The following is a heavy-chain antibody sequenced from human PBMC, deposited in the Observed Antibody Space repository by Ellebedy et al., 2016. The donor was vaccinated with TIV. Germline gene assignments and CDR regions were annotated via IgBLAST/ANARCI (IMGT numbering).Heavy chain of an antibody. D-gene: IGHD3-10*01. CDR1: GYSISSGYY. CDR3: ARSRNPMVWGVSHAFDI. CDR2: IYHSGST. J-gene: IGHJ3*02. Sequence: SETLSLTXTVSGYSISSGYYWGWIRQPPGKGLEWIGSIYHSGSTYYNPSLKSRVTISVDTSKNQFSLKLSSVTAADTAVYYCARSRNPMVWGVSHAFDIWGQGTMVTVS. V-gene: IGHV4-38-2*02.